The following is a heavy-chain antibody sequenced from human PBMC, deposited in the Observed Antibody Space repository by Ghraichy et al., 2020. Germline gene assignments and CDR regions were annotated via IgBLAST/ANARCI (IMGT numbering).Heavy chain of an antibody. CDR3: ARANRAYYYDSSGYYPPLVFDY. Sequence: SETLSLTCTVSGGSISSSSYYWGWIRQPPGKGLEWIGSIYYSGSTYYNPSLKSRVTISVDTSKNQFSLKLISVTAADTAVYYCARANRAYYYDSSGYYPPLVFDYWGQGTLVTVSS. CDR1: GGSISSSSYY. J-gene: IGHJ4*02. CDR2: IYYSGST. V-gene: IGHV4-39*01. D-gene: IGHD3-22*01.